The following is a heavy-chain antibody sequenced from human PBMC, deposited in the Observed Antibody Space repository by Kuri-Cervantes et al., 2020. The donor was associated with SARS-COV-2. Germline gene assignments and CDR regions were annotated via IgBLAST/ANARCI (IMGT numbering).Heavy chain of an antibody. CDR3: ARVYSAAARREFDP. CDR1: GDSVSSNSAA. J-gene: IGHJ5*02. V-gene: IGHV6-1*01. D-gene: IGHD6-13*01. CDR2: TYYRSKWYN. Sequence: QNLSLTCAISGDSVSSNSAAWNWIRQSPSRGLEWLGRTYYRSKWYNDYAVSVKSRITINPDTSKNQFSLQLNSVTPEDTAVYYCARVYSAAARREFDPWGQGTLVTVSS.